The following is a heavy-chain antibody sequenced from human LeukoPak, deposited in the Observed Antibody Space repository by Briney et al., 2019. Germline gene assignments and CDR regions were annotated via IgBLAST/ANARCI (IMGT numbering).Heavy chain of an antibody. J-gene: IGHJ4*02. CDR2: IYSGGNT. V-gene: IGHV3-53*01. Sequence: GGSLRLSCAASGFTVGSNYMTWVRQAPGKGLEWVSVIYSGGNTHYADSVKGRFTTSRDSSKSTLYLQMNSLRTEDTAVYYCARDSTSSNHDYWGQGTLVTVSS. CDR1: GFTVGSNY. CDR3: ARDSTSSNHDY. D-gene: IGHD1-14*01.